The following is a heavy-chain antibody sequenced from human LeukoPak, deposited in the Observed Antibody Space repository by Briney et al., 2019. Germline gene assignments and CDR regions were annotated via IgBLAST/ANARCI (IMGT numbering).Heavy chain of an antibody. V-gene: IGHV3-7*03. CDR3: AKCAPPYYYDSSGYSAPFDY. CDR1: GFTFGKYW. D-gene: IGHD3-22*01. Sequence: PGGSLRLSCEASGFTFGKYWMSWVRQAPGKGLERVANIKLDGSEKNYVDSVKGRFTISRDNTKNSLYLQMNSLRAEDTAVFYCAKCAPPYYYDSSGYSAPFDYWGQGTLVTVSS. J-gene: IGHJ4*02. CDR2: IKLDGSEK.